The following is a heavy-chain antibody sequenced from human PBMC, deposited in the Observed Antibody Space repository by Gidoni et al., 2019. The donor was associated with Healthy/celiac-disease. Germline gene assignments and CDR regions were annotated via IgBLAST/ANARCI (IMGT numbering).Heavy chain of an antibody. J-gene: IGHJ4*02. CDR2: INPSGGST. V-gene: IGHV1-46*03. D-gene: IGHD2-15*01. CDR1: GYTSTRYY. CDR3: ARRPVCSGGSCYPYYFDY. Sequence: QVQLVQSGAEVKQPGASVKVSCKPSGYTSTRYYMHWMRQGPGQGLEWMGIINPSGGSTSYAQKFQGRVSMTRDTSTSTVYMELSSLRSEDTAVYDCARRPVCSGGSCYPYYFDYWGQGTLVTVSS.